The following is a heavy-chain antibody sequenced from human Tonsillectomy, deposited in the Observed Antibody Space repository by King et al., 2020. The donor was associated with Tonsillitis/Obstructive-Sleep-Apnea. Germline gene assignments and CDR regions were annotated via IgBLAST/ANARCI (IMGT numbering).Heavy chain of an antibody. Sequence: VQLVESGGGLVQPGGSLRLSCAASGFTFSSYEMNWVRQAPGKGLEWVSYISSSGSTIYYADPVKGRFTISRDNAKNSLYLQTNSLRAEDTAVYYCARYLRSKSTVTPYYFDYWGQGTLVTVSS. V-gene: IGHV3-48*03. D-gene: IGHD4-17*01. CDR3: ARYLRSKSTVTPYYFDY. CDR1: GFTFSSYE. J-gene: IGHJ4*02. CDR2: ISSSGSTI.